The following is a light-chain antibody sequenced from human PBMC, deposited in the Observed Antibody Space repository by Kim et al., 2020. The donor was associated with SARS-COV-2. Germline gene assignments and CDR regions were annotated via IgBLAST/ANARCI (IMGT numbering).Light chain of an antibody. V-gene: IGKV1-16*01. J-gene: IGKJ2*01. Sequence: APVEDTDSITCPARDNISNYVGCSKQRPEEAPRSLCSATSTLRGGVSSRCSGSGAGTQFTLTISELQPVNFATYYCLYYNKDPPTFGQGTKGDIK. CDR3: LYYNKDPPT. CDR1: DNISNY. CDR2: ATS.